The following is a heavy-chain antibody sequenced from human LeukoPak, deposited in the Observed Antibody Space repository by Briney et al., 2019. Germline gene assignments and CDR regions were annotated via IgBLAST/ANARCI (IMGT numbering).Heavy chain of an antibody. J-gene: IGHJ5*02. CDR3: ARSYDGSGHYYENES. CDR1: GYIFISYD. D-gene: IGHD3-22*01. V-gene: IGHV1-8*01. CDR2: MNPSSGET. Sequence: ASVKVSCKASGYIFISYDINWVRQATGQGLEWMGWMNPSSGETGYAQKFQGRVTMTRNTSISTAYMELSSLRSEDTAVYYCARSYDGSGHYYENESWGQGTLVTVSS.